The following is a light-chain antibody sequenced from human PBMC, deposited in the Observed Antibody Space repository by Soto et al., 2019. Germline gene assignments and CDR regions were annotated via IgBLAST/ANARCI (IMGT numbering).Light chain of an antibody. Sequence: EIVLTQSPATLSLYPGERATLSCRASQSISTYLAWYQQKPGQAPRLLIYDASNRATGIPARFSGTGSGTDFTLTISSLEPEDSAVYYCQQRSNWPRALTFGGGTKVEIK. CDR1: QSISTY. J-gene: IGKJ4*01. V-gene: IGKV3-11*01. CDR2: DAS. CDR3: QQRSNWPRALT.